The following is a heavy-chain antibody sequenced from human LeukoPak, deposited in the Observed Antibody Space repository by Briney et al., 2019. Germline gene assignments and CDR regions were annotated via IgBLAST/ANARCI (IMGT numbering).Heavy chain of an antibody. J-gene: IGHJ5*02. CDR2: TYYRSKWYN. D-gene: IGHD3-9*01. V-gene: IGHV6-1*01. Sequence: SQTLSLTCAISGDSVSSNSAAWNWIRQSPSRGLEWLGRTYYRSKWYNDYAVSVKSRITINPDTSKNQFSLHLNSVTPDDTAVYYCARESPPQYYDILTGYYWGYNWFDPWGQGTLVTVSS. CDR3: ARESPPQYYDILTGYYWGYNWFDP. CDR1: GDSVSSNSAA.